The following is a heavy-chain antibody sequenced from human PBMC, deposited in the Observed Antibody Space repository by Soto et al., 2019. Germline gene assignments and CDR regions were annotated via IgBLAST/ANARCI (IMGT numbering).Heavy chain of an antibody. Sequence: EVQLLESGGALLQPGGSLRLSCAASGFTFNNYAMTWVRQAPGKGLEWVSSVRDSGGGTYYADSVKGRFTISRDNPKNTLYLQLTNLSAADTAVYYCAKGGAEQLVLVYFHYWRQGTLVTVSS. J-gene: IGHJ4*02. CDR3: AKGGAEQLVLVYFHY. CDR1: GFTFNNYA. V-gene: IGHV3-23*01. D-gene: IGHD6-13*01. CDR2: VRDSGGGT.